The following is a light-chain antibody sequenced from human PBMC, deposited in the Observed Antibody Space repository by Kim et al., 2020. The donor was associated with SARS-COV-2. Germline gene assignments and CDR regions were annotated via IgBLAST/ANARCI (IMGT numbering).Light chain of an antibody. Sequence: QSALTQPASVSGSPGQSITISCTGTSSDVGGYNYVSWYQQHPGKAPKLMIYDVSKRPSGVSNRFSGSKSGNTASLTISGLQAEDEADYYCSSYTSSNPLYVFGTGTKV. CDR1: SSDVGGYNY. CDR2: DVS. J-gene: IGLJ1*01. V-gene: IGLV2-14*01. CDR3: SSYTSSNPLYV.